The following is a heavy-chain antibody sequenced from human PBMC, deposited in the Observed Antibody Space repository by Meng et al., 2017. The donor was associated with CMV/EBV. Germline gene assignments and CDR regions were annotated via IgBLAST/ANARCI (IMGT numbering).Heavy chain of an antibody. D-gene: IGHD5-12*01. CDR1: GGTCSSYA. Sequence: CKASGGTCSSYAISWVRQAPGQGLEWMGGIIPIFGTANYAQKFQGRVTITADESTSTAYMELSSLRSEDTAVYYCAREKGDIVATIYYWGQGTLVTVSS. J-gene: IGHJ4*02. V-gene: IGHV1-69*01. CDR2: IIPIFGTA. CDR3: AREKGDIVATIYY.